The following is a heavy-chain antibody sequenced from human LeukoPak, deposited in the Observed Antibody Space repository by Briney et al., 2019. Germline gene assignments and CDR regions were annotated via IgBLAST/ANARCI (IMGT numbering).Heavy chain of an antibody. D-gene: IGHD2-2*01. V-gene: IGHV3-21*01. CDR1: GFTFSSYS. J-gene: IGHJ4*02. CDR3: ASMGKYCSSTSCYFPFDY. CDR2: ISSSSSYI. Sequence: KAGGSLRLSCAASGFTFSSYSMNWVRQAPGKGLEWVSSISSSSSYIYYADSVKGRFTISRDNAKNSLYLQMNSLRAEDTAVYYCASMGKYCSSTSCYFPFDYWGQGTLVTVSS.